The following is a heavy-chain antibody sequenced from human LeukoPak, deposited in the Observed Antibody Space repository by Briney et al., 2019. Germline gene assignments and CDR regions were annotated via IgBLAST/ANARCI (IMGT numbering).Heavy chain of an antibody. Sequence: GPSLRLSCAASGFTFSTYCMNWVRQAPGKGVEWVSSISSGSRYISYADSVKGRFTISRDNAKNSLYLQMNSLRAEDTAMYFCARVPSDYWGQGTLVAVSS. CDR1: GFTFSTYC. D-gene: IGHD2-2*01. CDR2: ISSGSRYI. V-gene: IGHV3-21*01. CDR3: ARVPSDY. J-gene: IGHJ4*02.